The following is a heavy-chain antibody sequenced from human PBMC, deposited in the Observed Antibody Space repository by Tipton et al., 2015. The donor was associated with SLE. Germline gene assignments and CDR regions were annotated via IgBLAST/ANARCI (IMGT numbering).Heavy chain of an antibody. Sequence: QSGAEVQKPGATVKVSCKASGYTFTGYYMHWVRQAPGQGLEWMGWINPNSGGTNYAQKFQGRGTMTRDTSISTAYMELSRLRSDDTAVYYWARGRSSSDYYYYRDGWGKGTTVTISS. CDR3: ARGRSSSDYYYYRDG. D-gene: IGHD6-13*01. V-gene: IGHV1-2*02. J-gene: IGHJ6*03. CDR1: GYTFTGYY. CDR2: INPNSGGT.